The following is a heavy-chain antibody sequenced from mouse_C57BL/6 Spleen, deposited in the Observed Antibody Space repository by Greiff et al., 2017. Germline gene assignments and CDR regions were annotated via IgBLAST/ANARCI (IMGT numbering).Heavy chain of an antibody. CDR2: ISYSGST. CDR1: GYSITSDY. Sequence: EVKVEESGPGLAKPSQTLSLTCSVTGYSITSDYWNWIRKFPGNKLEYMGYISYSGSTYYNPSLKSRISITRDTSKNQYYLQLNSVTTEDTATYYCARYPIYYYGSSPYWYFDVWGTGTTVTVSS. D-gene: IGHD1-1*01. J-gene: IGHJ1*03. V-gene: IGHV3-8*01. CDR3: ARYPIYYYGSSPYWYFDV.